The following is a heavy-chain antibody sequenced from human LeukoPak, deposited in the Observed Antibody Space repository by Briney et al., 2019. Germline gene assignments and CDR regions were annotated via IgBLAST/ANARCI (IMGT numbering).Heavy chain of an antibody. D-gene: IGHD2-2*01. J-gene: IGHJ4*02. V-gene: IGHV4-34*01. CDR3: ARGGGGYCSSTSCYRLRNYFDY. Sequence: ASETLSLTCAVYGGSFSGYYWSWIRQPPGKGLEWIGEINHSGSTNYNPSLKSRVTISVDTSKNQFSLKLSSVTAADTAVYYCARGGGGYCSSTSCYRLRNYFDYWGQGTLVTVSS. CDR1: GGSFSGYY. CDR2: INHSGST.